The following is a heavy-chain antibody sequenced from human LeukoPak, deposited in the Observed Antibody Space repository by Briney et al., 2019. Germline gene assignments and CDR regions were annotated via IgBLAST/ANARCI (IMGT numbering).Heavy chain of an antibody. D-gene: IGHD2-15*01. Sequence: GRSLRFSCAVSGFTFSRNSMHWVRQAPGKGLEWVADISYDGNNKHYADSVKGRFTISRDNSKNTLYLQMNSLRPEDTAVYFCAREARTGSWHWFDPWGQGTLVTVSS. J-gene: IGHJ5*02. V-gene: IGHV3-30-3*01. CDR2: ISYDGNNK. CDR1: GFTFSRNS. CDR3: AREARTGSWHWFDP.